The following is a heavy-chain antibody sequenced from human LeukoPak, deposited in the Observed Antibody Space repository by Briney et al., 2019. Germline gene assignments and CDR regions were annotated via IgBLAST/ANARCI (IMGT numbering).Heavy chain of an antibody. CDR2: ISYDGSNK. D-gene: IGHD1-14*01. V-gene: IGHV3-30*18. CDR1: GFTFSSYG. Sequence: GGSLRLSCAASGFTFSSYGMHWVRQAPGKGLEWVAVISYDGSNKYYADSVKGRFTISRDNSKNTLYLQMNSLRAEDTAVYYCAKTGSHYFDYWGQGTLVTVSS. J-gene: IGHJ4*02. CDR3: AKTGSHYFDY.